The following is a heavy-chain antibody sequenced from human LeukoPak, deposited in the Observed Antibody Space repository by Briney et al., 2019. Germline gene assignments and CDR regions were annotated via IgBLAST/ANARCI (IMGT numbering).Heavy chain of an antibody. J-gene: IGHJ6*02. CDR1: EFTLSSYA. D-gene: IGHD2-2*01. Sequence: GGSLRLSCAASEFTLSSYAMSWVRQAPGKGLEWVSAISGSGGSTYYADSVKGRFTISRDNSKNTLYLQMNSLRAEDTAVYYCAKYGSTSLYYYYGMDVWGQGTTVTVSS. CDR2: ISGSGGST. V-gene: IGHV3-23*01. CDR3: AKYGSTSLYYYYGMDV.